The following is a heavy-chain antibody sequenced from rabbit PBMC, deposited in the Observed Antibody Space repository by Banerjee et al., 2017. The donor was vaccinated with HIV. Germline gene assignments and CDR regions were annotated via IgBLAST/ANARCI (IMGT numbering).Heavy chain of an antibody. CDR1: GFDFSSYYM. V-gene: IGHV1S45*01. CDR2: IVADSSGST. D-gene: IGHD2-1*01. J-gene: IGHJ6*01. Sequence: QEQLVESGGGLVQPGGSLTLSCKASGFDFSSYYMSWVRQAPGKGLEWIACIVADSSGSTYYASWAKGRFTISKTSSTTVTLQMTSLTAADTATYFCASTYGESTYHPALWGPGTLVTVS. CDR3: ASTYGESTYHPAL.